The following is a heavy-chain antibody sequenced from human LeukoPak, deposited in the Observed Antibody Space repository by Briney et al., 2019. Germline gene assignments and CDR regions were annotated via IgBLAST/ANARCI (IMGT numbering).Heavy chain of an antibody. CDR2: IRGSSTTI. D-gene: IGHD2-2*01. Sequence: GGALRLSCAASGFSFSTSSMSWVRQTPGKGLEGISYIRGSSTTIYYADSVKGRFTISRDNARNSLYLQMNDLRAEDPRVYFCARDARSHCGTDACYGPYFDYWGQGSLVTVSS. CDR1: GFSFSTSS. J-gene: IGHJ4*02. V-gene: IGHV3-48*01. CDR3: ARDARSHCGTDACYGPYFDY.